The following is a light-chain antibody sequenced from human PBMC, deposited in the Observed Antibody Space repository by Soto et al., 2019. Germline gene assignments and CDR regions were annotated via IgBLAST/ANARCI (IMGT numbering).Light chain of an antibody. CDR2: GAS. CDR3: RQYGRSLPT. V-gene: IGKV3-20*01. Sequence: VMTQSPATLSVSPGERATLSCMVSQGIGANLAWYQQKPGQAPRLLIYGASSRATGIPDRFSGSGSGRDFTLTISRLEPEDFAVYYCRQYGRSLPTFGQGTKV. J-gene: IGKJ1*01. CDR1: QGIGAN.